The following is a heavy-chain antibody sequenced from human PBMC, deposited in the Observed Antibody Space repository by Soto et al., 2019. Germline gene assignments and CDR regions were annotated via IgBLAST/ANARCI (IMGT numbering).Heavy chain of an antibody. J-gene: IGHJ4*02. D-gene: IGHD6-6*01. CDR1: GGSISSGGYY. Sequence: QVQLQESGPGLVKPSQTLSLTCTVSGGSISSGGYYWSWIRQHPGKGLEWIGYIYYSGSTYYNPSLKSRVTISVDTSKNPFSLKLSSVTAADTAVYYCARVSIAARRRYYFDYWGQGTLVTVSS. CDR2: IYYSGST. V-gene: IGHV4-31*03. CDR3: ARVSIAARRRYYFDY.